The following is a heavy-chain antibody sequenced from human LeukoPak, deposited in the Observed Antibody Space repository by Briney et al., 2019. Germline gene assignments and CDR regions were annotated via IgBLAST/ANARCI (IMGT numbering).Heavy chain of an antibody. CDR3: AKPPAGYDVGYFDY. CDR1: GFTFSSYG. V-gene: IGHV3-30*18. J-gene: IGHJ4*02. D-gene: IGHD5-12*01. CDR2: ISYDGSNK. Sequence: GGSLRLSCAASGFTFSSYGMHWVRQAPGKGLEWVAVISYDGSNKYYADSVKGRFTISRDNSKNTLYLQMNSLRAEDTAVYYCAKPPAGYDVGYFDYWGQGTLVTVSS.